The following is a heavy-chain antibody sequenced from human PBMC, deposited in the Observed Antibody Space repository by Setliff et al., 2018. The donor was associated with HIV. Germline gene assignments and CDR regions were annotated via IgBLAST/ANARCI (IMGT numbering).Heavy chain of an antibody. D-gene: IGHD2-8*01. V-gene: IGHV4-59*04. CDR3: ARHHRDPNFDP. Sequence: PSETLSLTCTVSGGSISSYYWSWIRQPAGKGLEWIGNIYHSGSTYYNPSLKSRVTISVDTSKNQFSLKLSSVTAADTSVYYCARHHRDPNFDPWGQGTLVTVSS. J-gene: IGHJ5*02. CDR2: IYHSGST. CDR1: GGSISSYY.